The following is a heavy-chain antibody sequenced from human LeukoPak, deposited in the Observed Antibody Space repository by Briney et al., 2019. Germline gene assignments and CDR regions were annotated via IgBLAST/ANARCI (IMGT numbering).Heavy chain of an antibody. CDR3: ARGETTTVTTFFDY. Sequence: SETLSLTCTVSGGSISSGGYYWSWIRQPPGKGLEWIGYIYHSGSTFYNPSLKSRVTISVDRSNNQFSLKLRSVTAADTAVYYCARGETTTVTTFFDYWGQGTLVTVSS. J-gene: IGHJ4*02. D-gene: IGHD4-11*01. CDR1: GGSISSGGYY. CDR2: IYHSGST. V-gene: IGHV4-30-2*01.